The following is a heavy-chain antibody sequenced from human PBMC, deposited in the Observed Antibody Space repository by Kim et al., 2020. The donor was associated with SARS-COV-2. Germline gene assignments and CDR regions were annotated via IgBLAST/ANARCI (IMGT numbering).Heavy chain of an antibody. J-gene: IGHJ6*02. D-gene: IGHD3-3*01. CDR3: ARDGKVRFLEWLSGFYGMDV. Sequence: GGSLRLSCAASGFTFSSYSMNWVRQAPGKGLEWVSSISSSSSYIYYADSVKGRFTISRDNAKNSLYLQMNSLRAEDTAVYYCARDGKVRFLEWLSGFYGMDVWGQGTTVTVSS. V-gene: IGHV3-21*01. CDR1: GFTFSSYS. CDR2: ISSSSSYI.